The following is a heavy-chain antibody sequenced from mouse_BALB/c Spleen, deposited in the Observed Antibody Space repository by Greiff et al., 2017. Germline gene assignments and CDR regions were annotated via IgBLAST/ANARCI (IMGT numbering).Heavy chain of an antibody. V-gene: IGHV5-17*02. CDR3: ASEYAMDY. J-gene: IGHJ4*01. CDR2: ISSGSSTI. CDR1: GFTFSSFG. Sequence: VQVVESGGGLVQPGGSRKLSCAASGFTFSSFGMHWVRQAPEKGLEWVAYISSGSSTIYYADTVKGRFTISRDNPKNTLFLQMTSLRSEDTAMYYCASEYAMDYWGQGTSVTVSS.